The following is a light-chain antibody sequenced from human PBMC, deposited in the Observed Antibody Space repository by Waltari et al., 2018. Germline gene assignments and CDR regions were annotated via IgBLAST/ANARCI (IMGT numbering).Light chain of an antibody. V-gene: IGKV3-11*01. CDR3: QLRKVWPLTT. J-gene: IGKJ5*01. CDR2: DAS. CDR1: QNLNNT. Sequence: DIVLTQSPATLSLFPGERATISCRASQNLNNTLAGYQHKHGQPPRLLIHDASRMAVCIPARFSGGGSGTDFSLTNSSLEPEDFAVYYCQLRKVWPLTTFGQGTRLEIK.